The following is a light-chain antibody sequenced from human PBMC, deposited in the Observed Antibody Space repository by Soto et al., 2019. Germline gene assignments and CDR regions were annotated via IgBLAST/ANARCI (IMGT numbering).Light chain of an antibody. CDR1: QDIRNY. Sequence: DIQMTQSPSSLSASVGDRVTITCQASQDIRNYLNWYQQKPGKAPKLLIYDASTLETGVPSRFSGSGSGTDFSFTFSSLQPEDAATYYCQQYDNLPRTFGGGTKVDIK. CDR2: DAS. J-gene: IGKJ4*01. V-gene: IGKV1-33*01. CDR3: QQYDNLPRT.